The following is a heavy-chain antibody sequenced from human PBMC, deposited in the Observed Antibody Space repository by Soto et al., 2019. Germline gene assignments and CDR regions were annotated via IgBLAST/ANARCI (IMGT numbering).Heavy chain of an antibody. Sequence: EVQMLESGGGLVQPGGPLSSSCAGLPSPFSGSLGGAGRAPGKGREWVSTISGGGASTYYADSVKGRFTISRDNFKNTLSLQMNSLRAEDTAVYYCAKGGHLSHFDSWGQGTLVTVSS. V-gene: IGHV3-23*01. J-gene: IGHJ4*02. CDR2: ISGGGAST. CDR3: AKGGHLSHFDS. CDR1: PSPFSGS.